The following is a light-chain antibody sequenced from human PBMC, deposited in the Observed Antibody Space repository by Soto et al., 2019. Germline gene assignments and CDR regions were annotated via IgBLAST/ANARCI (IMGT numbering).Light chain of an antibody. CDR3: QQYNDWPRT. V-gene: IGKV3-15*01. J-gene: IGKJ5*01. CDR2: GTS. Sequence: EIVMTQSLATLSLSPGERATLSCRASQSFSSNLAWYQQKPGQAPRLLIYGTSTRATGIPGRFSGSGSGTEFTLTISSLQSEDFAVYYCQQYNDWPRTFGQGTRLEIK. CDR1: QSFSSN.